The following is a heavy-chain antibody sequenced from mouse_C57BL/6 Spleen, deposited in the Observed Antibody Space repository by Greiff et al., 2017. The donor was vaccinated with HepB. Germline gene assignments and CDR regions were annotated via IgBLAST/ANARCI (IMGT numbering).Heavy chain of an antibody. CDR2: IDPSDSYT. CDR1: GYTFTSYW. D-gene: IGHD2-4*01. Sequence: QVQLQQPGAELVMPGASVKLSCKASGYTFTSYWMHWVKQRPGQGLEWIGEIDPSDSYTNYNQKFKGKSTLTVDKSSSTAYMQLSSLTSEDSAVYYCARGGYYDYLFDYWGQGTTLTVSS. J-gene: IGHJ2*01. CDR3: ARGGYYDYLFDY. V-gene: IGHV1-69*01.